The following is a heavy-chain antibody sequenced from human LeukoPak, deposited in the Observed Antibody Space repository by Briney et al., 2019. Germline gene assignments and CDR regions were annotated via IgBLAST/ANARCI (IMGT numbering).Heavy chain of an antibody. V-gene: IGHV3-7*01. CDR3: VKGMAGAGWTLQD. J-gene: IGHJ1*01. CDR2: MNQDGTER. CDR1: GFTFTTW. D-gene: IGHD6-13*01. Sequence: PGGSLRLSCEASGFTFTTWMNWVRKAPGKGLELVANMNQDGTERDYVDSVRGRFTISRDNAKNSLYLQMNSLRAEDTAVYYCVKGMAGAGWTLQDWGQGTLVTVSS.